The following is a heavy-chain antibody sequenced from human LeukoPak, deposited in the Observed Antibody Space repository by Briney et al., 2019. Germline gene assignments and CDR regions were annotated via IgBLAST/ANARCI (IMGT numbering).Heavy chain of an antibody. D-gene: IGHD3-10*01. V-gene: IGHV3-48*02. Sequence: GGSLRLSCAASGFTFSSFSMNWVRQAPGKGLEWVSYISSGSSTIYYADSVKGRFTISRDNAKNSLDLQVNSLRDEDTAVYYCARAGGLLWFGEVLESSDAFHIWGQGTMVTVSS. CDR3: ARAGGLLWFGEVLESSDAFHI. CDR1: GFTFSSFS. J-gene: IGHJ3*02. CDR2: ISSGSSTI.